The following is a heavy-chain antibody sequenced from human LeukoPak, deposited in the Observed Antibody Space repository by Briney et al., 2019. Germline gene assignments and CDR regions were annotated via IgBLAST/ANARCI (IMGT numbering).Heavy chain of an antibody. CDR2: IYYSGST. J-gene: IGHJ6*03. CDR1: GGSISSSSYY. V-gene: IGHV4-39*07. D-gene: IGHD2-2*01. CDR3: AREWSYYCSSTSCYLMAYYYYYMDV. Sequence: SETLSLTCTVSGGSISSSSYYWGWIRQPPGKGLEWIGSIYYSGSTYYNPSLKSRVTISVDTSKNQFSPKLSSVTAADTAVYYCAREWSYYCSSTSCYLMAYYYYYMDVWGKGTTVTVSS.